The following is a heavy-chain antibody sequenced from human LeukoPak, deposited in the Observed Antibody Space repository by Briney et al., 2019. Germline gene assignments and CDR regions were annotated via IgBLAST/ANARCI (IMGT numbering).Heavy chain of an antibody. CDR2: IKQDGSDK. CDR3: ASSYCSTTSCYGGYVMDV. CDR1: GFTFSSHW. J-gene: IGHJ6*02. V-gene: IGHV3-7*01. D-gene: IGHD2-2*01. Sequence: GGSLRLSCVDSGFTFSSHWMSWVRQAPGKGLEWVANIKQDGSDKYYVDSVKGRSTISRDNAKNSLYLQMNSLRAEDTAVYYCASSYCSTTSCYGGYVMDVWGQGTMVTVSS.